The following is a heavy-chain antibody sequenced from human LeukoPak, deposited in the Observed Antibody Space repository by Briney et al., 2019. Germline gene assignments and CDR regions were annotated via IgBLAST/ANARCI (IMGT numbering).Heavy chain of an antibody. D-gene: IGHD1-26*01. CDR1: GFTFRSYA. CDR3: AKGGKWDVTPFDY. J-gene: IGHJ4*02. Sequence: GGSLRLSCAASGFTFRSYAMSWVRQAPGKGLEWVSTISGGGGSTYYADSVKGRFTISRDNSKNTLYLQVNSLRAEDTAVYYCAKGGKWDVTPFDYWGQGTLVTVSS. CDR2: ISGGGGST. V-gene: IGHV3-23*01.